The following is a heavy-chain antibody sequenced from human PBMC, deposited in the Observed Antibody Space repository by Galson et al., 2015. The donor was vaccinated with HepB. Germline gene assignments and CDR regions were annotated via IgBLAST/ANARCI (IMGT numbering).Heavy chain of an antibody. J-gene: IGHJ3*02. CDR1: GYSFTSYW. D-gene: IGHD2-2*01. Sequence: QSGAEVKKPGESLKISCKGSGYSFTSYWIGWVRQMPGKGLEWMGIIYPGDSDTRYSPSFQGQVTISADKSISTAYLQWSSLKASDTAMYYCASPTGLVVPAANDAFDIWGQGTMVTVSS. V-gene: IGHV5-51*01. CDR3: ASPTGLVVPAANDAFDI. CDR2: IYPGDSDT.